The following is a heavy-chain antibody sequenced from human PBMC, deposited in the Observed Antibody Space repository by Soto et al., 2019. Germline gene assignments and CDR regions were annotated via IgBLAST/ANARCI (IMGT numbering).Heavy chain of an antibody. D-gene: IGHD2-15*01. Sequence: QVQLQESGPGLVKPSETLSLTCTVSGGSVSSGSYYWSWIRQPPGKGLEWIGYIYYSGSTNYNPSLKSRVTISVDTSKNQFSLKLSSVTAADTAVYYCARDTTYCSGGSCSPAYYFDYWGQGTLFTVSS. CDR1: GGSVSSGSYY. CDR2: IYYSGST. CDR3: ARDTTYCSGGSCSPAYYFDY. J-gene: IGHJ4*02. V-gene: IGHV4-61*01.